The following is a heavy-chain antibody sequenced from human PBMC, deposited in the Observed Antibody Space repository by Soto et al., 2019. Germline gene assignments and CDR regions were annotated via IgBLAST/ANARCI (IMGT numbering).Heavy chain of an antibody. V-gene: IGHV3-7*01. Sequence: PGGSLRLSCAASGFTFSSSWMSWVRQAPGKGLEWVANIMKDGSETYYVDSVKGRFTISRDDAKNSLFLQMNSLRAEDTAVYFCARHKGYYFDSCGQGTLVTVSS. CDR1: GFTFSSSW. CDR3: ARHKGYYFDS. CDR2: IMKDGSET. J-gene: IGHJ4*02.